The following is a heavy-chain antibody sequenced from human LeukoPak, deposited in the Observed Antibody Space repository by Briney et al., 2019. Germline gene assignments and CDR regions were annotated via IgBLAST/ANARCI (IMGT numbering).Heavy chain of an antibody. Sequence: GESLKISCKGSGYSFTSYWIGWGRQMPGKGLEWMGIIYPGDSDTRYSPSFQGRVTISADKSNSTAYLQWSSLKASDTAMYYCARGSGRRQYISFNSFDPWGQGTLVPVSP. CDR2: IYPGDSDT. V-gene: IGHV5-51*01. CDR3: ARGSGRRQYISFNSFDP. D-gene: IGHD6-6*01. CDR1: GYSFTSYW. J-gene: IGHJ5*02.